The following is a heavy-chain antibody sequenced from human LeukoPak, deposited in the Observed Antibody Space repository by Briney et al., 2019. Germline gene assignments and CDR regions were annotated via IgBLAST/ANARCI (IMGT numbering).Heavy chain of an antibody. Sequence: GASVKVSCKASGGTFSSYAISWVRQAPGQGLEWMGGIIPIFGTANYAQKFQGRVTITTDESTSTAYMELSSLRSEDTAVYYCASGGYSFASAMQGGWFDPWGQGTLVTVSS. CDR2: IIPIFGTA. CDR1: GGTFSSYA. V-gene: IGHV1-69*05. CDR3: ASGGYSFASAMQGGWFDP. J-gene: IGHJ5*02. D-gene: IGHD5-12*01.